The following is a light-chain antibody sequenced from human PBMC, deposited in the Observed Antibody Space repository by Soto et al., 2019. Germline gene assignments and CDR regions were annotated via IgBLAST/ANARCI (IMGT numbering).Light chain of an antibody. CDR1: QSVFYSSNNKNY. Sequence: DLVMTQSPDSLAVSLGERATINCKSSQSVFYSSNNKNYLAWYQQKPGQPPKLLIYWASTRQSGVPDRFSGSGSGTDFTLIISSLQTEDVAVNYCQQYYTTPWTFGQGTKVEIK. CDR2: WAS. V-gene: IGKV4-1*01. J-gene: IGKJ1*01. CDR3: QQYYTTPWT.